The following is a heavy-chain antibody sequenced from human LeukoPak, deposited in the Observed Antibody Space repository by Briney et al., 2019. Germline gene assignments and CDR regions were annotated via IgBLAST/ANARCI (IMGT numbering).Heavy chain of an antibody. CDR1: GFTFNSYW. D-gene: IGHD2-8*01. Sequence: PGGSLRLSCAAYGFTFNSYWMHWVRQAPGKGLVWVSRINSDGSGTSDADFVKGRFTISRDNSKNTLYLQMNSLRAGDTAMYYCARDRLTNDAFDIWGQGTMVTVSS. CDR3: ARDRLTNDAFDI. J-gene: IGHJ3*02. CDR2: INSDGSGT. V-gene: IGHV3-74*01.